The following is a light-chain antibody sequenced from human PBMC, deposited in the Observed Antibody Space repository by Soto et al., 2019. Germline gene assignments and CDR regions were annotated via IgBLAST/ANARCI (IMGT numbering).Light chain of an antibody. CDR3: QQYYNYSPFT. V-gene: IGKV1-8*01. CDR2: AAS. J-gene: IGKJ3*01. CDR1: QGISTY. Sequence: AIRMTQSPSSLSASTGDRVTITCRASQGISTYLAWYQQKPGKAPKLLMYAASTLQSGVPSRFSGSGSGTDFTLTSNCLQSEDFATLYCQQYYNYSPFTFGPGTKVDIK.